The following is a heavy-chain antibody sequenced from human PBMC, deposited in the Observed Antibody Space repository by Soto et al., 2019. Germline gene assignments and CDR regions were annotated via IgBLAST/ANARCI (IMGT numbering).Heavy chain of an antibody. V-gene: IGHV3-11*05. J-gene: IGHJ5*02. CDR2: ISSSSSYT. Sequence: QVQLVESGGGLVKPGGSLRLSCAASGFTFSDYYMSWIRQAPGKGLEWVSYISSSSSYTNYADSVKGRFTISRDNAKNSLYLQMNSLRAEDTAVYYCARVGDYVWGSYRYGWFDPWGQGTLVTVSS. CDR1: GFTFSDYY. D-gene: IGHD3-16*02. CDR3: ARVGDYVWGSYRYGWFDP.